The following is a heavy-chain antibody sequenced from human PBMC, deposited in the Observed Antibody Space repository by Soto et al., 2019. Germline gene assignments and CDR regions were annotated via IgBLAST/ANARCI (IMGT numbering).Heavy chain of an antibody. D-gene: IGHD1-26*01. CDR2: INPNSGGT. CDR1: GYTFTGYY. CDR3: ARELGGAARSTFCYFDY. J-gene: IGHJ4*02. V-gene: IGHV1-2*02. Sequence: VASVKVSCKASGYTFTGYYMHWVRQAPGQGLEWMGWINPNSGGTNYAQKFQGRVTMTRDTSISTAYMELSRLRSDDTAVYYCARELGGAARSTFCYFDYWGQGTLVTVSS.